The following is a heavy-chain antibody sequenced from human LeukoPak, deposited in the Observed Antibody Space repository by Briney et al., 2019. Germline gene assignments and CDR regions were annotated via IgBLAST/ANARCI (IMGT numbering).Heavy chain of an antibody. CDR1: GGSISSRNYY. Sequence: SETLSLTCTVSGGSISSRNYYWGWIRQPPGKGLEWIGIIYYSGTSYYNPSLKSRVTISVDTSKNQFSLRLTSVTAADTAMYYCARAAWGRRTDYWGQGTLVTVSS. D-gene: IGHD7-27*01. CDR3: ARAAWGRRTDY. V-gene: IGHV4-39*07. J-gene: IGHJ4*02. CDR2: IYYSGTS.